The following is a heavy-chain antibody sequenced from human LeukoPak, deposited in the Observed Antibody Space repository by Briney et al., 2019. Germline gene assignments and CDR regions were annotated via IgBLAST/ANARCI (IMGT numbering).Heavy chain of an antibody. CDR2: IDPSDSYT. CDR1: GYIFTSYW. J-gene: IGHJ4*02. V-gene: IGHV5-10-1*01. Sequence: GESLKISCKGSGYIFTSYWISWVRQMPGKGLEWMGRIDPSDSYTNYSPSFQGHVTISADKSISTAYLQWSSLKASDTAMYYCARLDSSGYLRGSYYFDYWGQGTLVTVSS. D-gene: IGHD3-22*01. CDR3: ARLDSSGYLRGSYYFDY.